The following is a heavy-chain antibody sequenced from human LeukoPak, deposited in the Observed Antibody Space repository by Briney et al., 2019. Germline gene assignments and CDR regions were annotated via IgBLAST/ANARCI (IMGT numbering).Heavy chain of an antibody. D-gene: IGHD3-22*01. CDR2: INHSGST. Sequence: PSETLSLTCAVYGGSFSGYYWSWIRQPPGKGLEWIGEINHSGSTNYNPSLKSRVTISVGTSKNQFSLKLSSVTAADTAVYYCARPGVFTYYYDSSGYYDYWGQGTLVTVSS. CDR1: GGSFSGYY. J-gene: IGHJ4*02. V-gene: IGHV4-34*01. CDR3: ARPGVFTYYYDSSGYYDY.